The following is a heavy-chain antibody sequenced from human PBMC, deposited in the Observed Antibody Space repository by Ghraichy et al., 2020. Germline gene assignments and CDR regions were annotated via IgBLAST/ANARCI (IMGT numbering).Heavy chain of an antibody. CDR1: GGSISSGGYY. CDR2: IYYSGST. D-gene: IGHD3-22*01. J-gene: IGHJ4*02. CDR3: ASGIYDSSGYRGIDY. Sequence: SETLSLTCTVSGGSISSGGYYWSWIRQHPGKGLEWIGYIYYSGSTYYNPSLKSRVTISVDTSKNQFSLKLSSVTAADTAVYYCASGIYDSSGYRGIDYWGQGTLVTVSS. V-gene: IGHV4-31*03.